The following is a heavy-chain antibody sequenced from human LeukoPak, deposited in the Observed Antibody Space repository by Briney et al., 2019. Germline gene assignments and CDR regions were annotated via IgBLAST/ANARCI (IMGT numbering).Heavy chain of an antibody. Sequence: GASVKVSCKASGSTFTSYGISWVRQAPGQGLEWMGWFSAYNGNTNYAQKLQGRVTMTTDASTSTAYMELRSLRSDDTAVYYCARDGDIVATMGAFDYWGQGTLVTVSS. CDR3: ARDGDIVATMGAFDY. D-gene: IGHD5-12*01. J-gene: IGHJ4*02. CDR2: FSAYNGNT. CDR1: GSTFTSYG. V-gene: IGHV1-18*01.